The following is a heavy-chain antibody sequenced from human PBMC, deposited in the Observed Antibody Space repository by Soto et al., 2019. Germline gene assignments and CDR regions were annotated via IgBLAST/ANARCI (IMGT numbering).Heavy chain of an antibody. V-gene: IGHV4-34*01. D-gene: IGHD3-16*02. CDR2: INHSGST. CDR3: AIVMVGGVILRRGDYFDY. CDR1: GGSFSGYY. Sequence: PSETLSLTCAVYGGSFSGYYWSWIRQPPGKGLEWIGEINHSGSTNYNPSLKSRVTISVDTSKNQFSLKLSSVTAADTALFYCAIVMVGGVILRRGDYFDYWGQGTLVTVSS. J-gene: IGHJ4*02.